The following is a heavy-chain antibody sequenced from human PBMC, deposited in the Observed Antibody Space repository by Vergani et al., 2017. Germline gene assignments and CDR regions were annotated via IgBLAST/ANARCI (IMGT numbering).Heavy chain of an antibody. CDR1: GYTFTNYY. Sequence: QVLLVQSGAEVKKPGASVRVSCKTSGYTFTNYYIHWVRQAPGQGLEWMGWINTNTGNPTYAQGFTGRFVFSLDTSVSTAYLQISSLKAEDTAVYYCARFYSSSTNWFDPWGQGTLVTVSS. CDR2: INTNTGNP. D-gene: IGHD6-6*01. J-gene: IGHJ5*02. V-gene: IGHV7-4-1*02. CDR3: ARFYSSSTNWFDP.